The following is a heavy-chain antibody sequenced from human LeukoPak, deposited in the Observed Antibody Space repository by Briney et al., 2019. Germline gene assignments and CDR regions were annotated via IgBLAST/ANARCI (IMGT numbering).Heavy chain of an antibody. CDR3: AKDGGAPYYDFWSGYSNYFDY. J-gene: IGHJ4*02. V-gene: IGHV3-23*01. Sequence: GGSLRLSCVASGFTVTDYAMSGVRQAPGKGLEWVSVISGGCPTSFYADSVKGRFTISRDDSKNTVYLQLNNLRAEDTGIYYCAKDGGAPYYDFWSGYSNYFDYWGQGTLVTVSS. D-gene: IGHD3-3*01. CDR1: GFTVTDYA. CDR2: ISGGCPTS.